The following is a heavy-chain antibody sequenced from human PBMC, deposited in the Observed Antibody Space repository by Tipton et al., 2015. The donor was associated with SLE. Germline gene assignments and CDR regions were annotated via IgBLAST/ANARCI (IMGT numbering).Heavy chain of an antibody. J-gene: IGHJ4*02. CDR2: ISYSGRT. CDR1: GDSISSGDYY. CDR3: ARGQGYPNFDA. Sequence: TLSLTCAVSGDSISSGDYYWSWIRQHPGKGLEWIAYISYSGRTSYNPSLESRLTMSIDTSRNQFSLQLASVTAADTAVYFCARGQGYPNFDAWGQGTLVTVSS. D-gene: IGHD5-12*01. V-gene: IGHV4-31*11.